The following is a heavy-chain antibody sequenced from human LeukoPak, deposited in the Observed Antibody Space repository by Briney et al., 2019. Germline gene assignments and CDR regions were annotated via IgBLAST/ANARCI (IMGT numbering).Heavy chain of an antibody. V-gene: IGHV1-69*13. CDR1: GGTFSSYA. CDR2: IIPIFGTA. Sequence: ASVKVSCKASGGTFSSYAISWVRQAPGQGLEWVGGIIPIFGTANYAQKFQGRVTITADESTSTAYMELSSLRSEDTAVYYCARGKPYHSGFLYNWFDPWGQGTLVTVSS. D-gene: IGHD5-12*01. CDR3: ARGKPYHSGFLYNWFDP. J-gene: IGHJ5*02.